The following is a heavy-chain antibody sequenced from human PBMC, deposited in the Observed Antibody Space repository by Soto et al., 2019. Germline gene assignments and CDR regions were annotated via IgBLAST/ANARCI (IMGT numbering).Heavy chain of an antibody. CDR1: GFTFSSYA. Sequence: EVQLLESGGGLVQPGGSLRLSCAASGFTFSSYAMSWVRQAPGKGLEWVSAISGSGGSIYYADSVKGRFTISRDNSKHTQYQQMNSLRAEDTAVDYCAKLGGWSDYSWGSYRPWGYFDYWGQGTLVTVSS. D-gene: IGHD3-16*02. CDR2: ISGSGGSI. J-gene: IGHJ4*02. CDR3: AKLGGWSDYSWGSYRPWGYFDY. V-gene: IGHV3-23*01.